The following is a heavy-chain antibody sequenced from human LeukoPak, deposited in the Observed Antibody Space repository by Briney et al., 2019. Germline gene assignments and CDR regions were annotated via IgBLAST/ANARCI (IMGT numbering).Heavy chain of an antibody. V-gene: IGHV1-8*03. CDR3: ARGRTGARHYYYYMDV. J-gene: IGHJ6*03. Sequence: ASVKVSCKTSGYTFTSYDINWVRQATGQGLERMGWMNPNSGNTGYAQKFQGRVTITRNTSISTAYMELSSLRSEDTAVYYCARGRTGARHYYYYMDVWGKGTTVTVSS. D-gene: IGHD7-27*01. CDR2: MNPNSGNT. CDR1: GYTFTSYD.